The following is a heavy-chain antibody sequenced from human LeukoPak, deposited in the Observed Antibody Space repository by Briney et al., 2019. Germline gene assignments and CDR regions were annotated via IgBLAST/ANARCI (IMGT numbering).Heavy chain of an antibody. J-gene: IGHJ4*02. D-gene: IGHD2-15*01. CDR1: GFTVSSNY. Sequence: PRGSQRLSCAASGFTVSSNYMSWVRQAPGKGLEWVSVIYSGGSTYYADSVKGRFTISRDNSKNTLYLQMNSLRAEDTAVYYCARWWGYYFDYWGQGTLVPVSS. CDR2: IYSGGST. V-gene: IGHV3-66*01. CDR3: ARWWGYYFDY.